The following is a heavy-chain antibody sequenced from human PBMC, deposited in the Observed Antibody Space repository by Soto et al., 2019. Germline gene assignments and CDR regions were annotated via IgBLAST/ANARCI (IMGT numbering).Heavy chain of an antibody. CDR3: ARDLGGWPDY. V-gene: IGHV1-3*01. D-gene: IGHD6-19*01. J-gene: IGHJ4*02. Sequence: QVQLVQSGAEVKKPGASVKVSCKASGYTFTSYAIHWVRQAPGQRLEWMGWINAGNGNTKYSQKFQDRVTITRDTSESTAYMELSSLRSEDTAVYYCARDLGGWPDYWGQGTLVTFSS. CDR1: GYTFTSYA. CDR2: INAGNGNT.